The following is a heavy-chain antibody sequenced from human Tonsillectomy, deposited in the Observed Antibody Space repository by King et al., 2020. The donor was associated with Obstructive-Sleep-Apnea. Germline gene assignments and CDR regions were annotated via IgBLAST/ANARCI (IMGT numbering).Heavy chain of an antibody. J-gene: IGHJ3*02. CDR1: GASVSRDTYY. CDR3: ATRLVIPTSLATFDM. Sequence: QLQESGPRLVKPSETLSLTCSVSGASVSRDTYYWSWIRQAPGKGLEWIGYIYYSGSTNSNPSLKSRVSISLDMSKNQFSLRLTSVTAADTAMYYCATRLVIPTSLATFDMWSQGTMVTVSS. CDR2: IYYSGST. V-gene: IGHV4-61*01. D-gene: IGHD1-1*01.